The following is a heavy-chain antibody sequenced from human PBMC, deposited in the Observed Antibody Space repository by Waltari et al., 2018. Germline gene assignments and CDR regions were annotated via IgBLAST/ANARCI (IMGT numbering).Heavy chain of an antibody. Sequence: QVQLVQSGAEVKKPGSSVKVSCKASGGTFSSSAISWVRQAPGQGLEWMGGIIPSVGTANYAQKFQGRVTITADESTSTAYMELSSLRSEDTAVYYCARDPGRPRYYYYYMDVWGKGTTVTVSS. V-gene: IGHV1-69*12. CDR3: ARDPGRPRYYYYYMDV. CDR2: IIPSVGTA. CDR1: GGTFSSSA. J-gene: IGHJ6*03.